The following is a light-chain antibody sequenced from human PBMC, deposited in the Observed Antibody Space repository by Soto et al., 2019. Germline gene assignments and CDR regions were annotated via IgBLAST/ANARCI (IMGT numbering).Light chain of an antibody. CDR2: GAS. J-gene: IGKJ1*01. CDR3: QQYGSSRWT. CDR1: QSVSSSY. Sequence: EIVLTQSPGTLSLSPGERATLSCRASQSVSSSYLAWYQQKPGQAPRPLIYGASSRAIGIPDRFSGSGSGTDFSLTISGLEPEDLAVYYCQQYGSSRWTFGAGTKVEIK. V-gene: IGKV3-20*01.